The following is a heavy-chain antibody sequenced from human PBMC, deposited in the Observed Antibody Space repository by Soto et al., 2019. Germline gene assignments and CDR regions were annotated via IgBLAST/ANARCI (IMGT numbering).Heavy chain of an antibody. CDR1: AYTFTGYY. Sequence: QVQLVQSGAEVKKPGASVKVSCKASAYTFTGYYMHWVRQAPGQGLEWMGWINPNSGGTNYAQKFQGWVTMTRDTSISTAYMELSRLRSDDTAVYYCPRGEGYCSRTSCYNWFDPWGQGTLVTVSS. D-gene: IGHD2-2*01. CDR2: INPNSGGT. CDR3: PRGEGYCSRTSCYNWFDP. V-gene: IGHV1-2*04. J-gene: IGHJ5*02.